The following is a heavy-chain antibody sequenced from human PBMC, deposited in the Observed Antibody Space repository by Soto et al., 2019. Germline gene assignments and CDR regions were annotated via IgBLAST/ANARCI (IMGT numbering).Heavy chain of an antibody. CDR3: TGEYYYDSSGYPLNAFDI. V-gene: IGHV3-49*05. J-gene: IGHJ3*02. Sequence: KPGGSLRLSCTASGFTFGDYAMSWFRQAPGKGLEWVGFIRSKAYGGTTEYAASVKGRFTISRDDSKSIAYLQMNSLKTEDTAVYYCTGEYYYDSSGYPLNAFDIWGQGTMVTVSS. CDR1: GFTFGDYA. CDR2: IRSKAYGGTT. D-gene: IGHD3-22*01.